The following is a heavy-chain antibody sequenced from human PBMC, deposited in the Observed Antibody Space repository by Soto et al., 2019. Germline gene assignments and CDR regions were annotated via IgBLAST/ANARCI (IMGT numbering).Heavy chain of an antibody. V-gene: IGHV3-30*18. CDR2: ISHDGSNK. J-gene: IGHJ6*02. Sequence: QVQLVESGGGVVQPGRSLRLSCAASGFTFGSYGMHWVRQAPGKGLEWVAVISHDGSNKYYADSVKGRFTISRDNSKNTLYLQMNSLRAEDTAVYYCAKAKYSSSWYSYGMDVWGQGTTVTVSS. CDR3: AKAKYSSSWYSYGMDV. D-gene: IGHD6-13*01. CDR1: GFTFGSYG.